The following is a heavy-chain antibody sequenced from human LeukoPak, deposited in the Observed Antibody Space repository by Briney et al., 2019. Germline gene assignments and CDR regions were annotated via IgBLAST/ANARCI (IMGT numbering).Heavy chain of an antibody. V-gene: IGHV1-46*01. Sequence: ASVKVSCKASGYTFTDSYVHWVRQAPGQGLEGMGIINPSGGSTSYAQKFQGRVTMTRDTSTSTVYMELSSLRSEDTAVYYSARAKNRAYAFDIWGQGTMVTVSS. CDR1: GYTFTDSY. D-gene: IGHD2/OR15-2a*01. CDR3: ARAKNRAYAFDI. CDR2: INPSGGST. J-gene: IGHJ3*02.